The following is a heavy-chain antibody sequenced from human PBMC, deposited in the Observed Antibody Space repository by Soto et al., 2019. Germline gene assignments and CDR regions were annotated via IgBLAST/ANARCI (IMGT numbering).Heavy chain of an antibody. D-gene: IGHD1-1*01. J-gene: IGHJ4*02. CDR1: GLTITNYW. V-gene: IGHV3-74*01. Sequence: SLRLSCAASGLTITNYWMHWVRQAPGKGLVWVSRISSDGSITAYTDSVKGRFTTSRDNAKNTLYLQMNSLRAEDTAVYYCARVRITTVAGLAYWGQGTLVTVSS. CDR3: ARVRITTVAGLAY. CDR2: ISSDGSIT.